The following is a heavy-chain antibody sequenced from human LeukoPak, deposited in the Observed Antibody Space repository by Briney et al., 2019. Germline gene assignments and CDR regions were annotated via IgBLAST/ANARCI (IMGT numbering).Heavy chain of an antibody. CDR2: INPNSGGT. D-gene: IGHD4-17*01. CDR1: GYTFTGYY. CDR3: ARDPLSYGDYGSDY. J-gene: IGHJ4*02. V-gene: IGHV1-2*06. Sequence: ASVKVSCKASGYTFTGYYMHWVRQAPGQGLEWMGRINPNSGGTNYAQKFQGRVTMTRDTSISTAYMELSSLRSEDTAVYYCARDPLSYGDYGSDYWGQGTLVTVSS.